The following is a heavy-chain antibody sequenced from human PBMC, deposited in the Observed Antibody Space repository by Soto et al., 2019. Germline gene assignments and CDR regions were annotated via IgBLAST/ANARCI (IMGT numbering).Heavy chain of an antibody. CDR2: IDPNSGGT. CDR1: GYTLTDYP. D-gene: IGHD4-17*01. CDR3: ARDSPLTTGWFDP. J-gene: IGHJ5*02. V-gene: IGHV1-2*07. Sequence: GAPVEVSRQGSGYTLTDYPFAWVRPAPGHGLALSGWIDPNSGGTPYARKFQGRVTMTRDTSTSTAYMELSRLKSDDSAIYYCARDSPLTTGWFDPWG.